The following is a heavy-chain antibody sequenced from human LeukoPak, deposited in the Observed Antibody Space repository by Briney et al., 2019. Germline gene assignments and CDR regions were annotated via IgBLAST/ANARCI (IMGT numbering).Heavy chain of an antibody. CDR2: INPNTGGT. J-gene: IGHJ4*02. CDR3: AREYVADSSPLFDY. Sequence: ASVKVSCKASGYTFTGYYMHWVRQAPGQGLEWMGWINPNTGGTNYAQKFQGRVTMTRDTSISTAYMELSSLRSDDTAVYHCAREYVADSSPLFDYWGQGSLVTASS. V-gene: IGHV1-2*02. D-gene: IGHD6-13*01. CDR1: GYTFTGYY.